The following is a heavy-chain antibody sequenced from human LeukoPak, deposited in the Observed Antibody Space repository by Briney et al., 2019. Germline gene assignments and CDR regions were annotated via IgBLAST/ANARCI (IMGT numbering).Heavy chain of an antibody. D-gene: IGHD1-26*01. CDR1: GGSISSYY. CDR2: IYYCGIT. Sequence: SETLSLTCTVSGGSISSYYWNWIRQPPGKGPEGLGYIYYCGITIYNPSIKSRVTIPVDPSKDQFLLTMGPANAGETALYYCARAGRWEGRPHAFDIWGQGTMVTVSS. V-gene: IGHV4-59*01. J-gene: IGHJ3*02. CDR3: ARAGRWEGRPHAFDI.